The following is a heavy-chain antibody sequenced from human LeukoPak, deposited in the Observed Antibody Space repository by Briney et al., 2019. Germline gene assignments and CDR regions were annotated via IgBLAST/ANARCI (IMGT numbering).Heavy chain of an antibody. CDR3: ARDFLTMVRGATHFDY. D-gene: IGHD3-10*01. CDR1: GFTFSSYE. V-gene: IGHV3-21*05. Sequence: PGGSLRLSCAASGFTFSSYEMNWVRQAPGKGLEWVSYISSSSSYIYYADSVKGRFTISRDNAKNSLYLQMNSLRAEDTAVYYCARDFLTMVRGATHFDYWGQGTLVTVSS. CDR2: ISSSSSYI. J-gene: IGHJ4*02.